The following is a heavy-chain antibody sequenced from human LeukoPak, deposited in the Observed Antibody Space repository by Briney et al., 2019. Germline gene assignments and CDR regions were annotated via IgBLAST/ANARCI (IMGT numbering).Heavy chain of an antibody. V-gene: IGHV4-34*01. CDR3: ARGISIVATIGRFRHYGMDV. Sequence: SETLSLTCAVSGGSFSSYYWSWIRQPPGKGLEWVGEINHSGSTNYNPSPKSRVTISADTSKNQFSLKLSSVTAADTAVYYCARGISIVATIGRFRHYGMDVWGQGSTVSVSS. J-gene: IGHJ6*02. D-gene: IGHD5-12*01. CDR2: INHSGST. CDR1: GGSFSSYY.